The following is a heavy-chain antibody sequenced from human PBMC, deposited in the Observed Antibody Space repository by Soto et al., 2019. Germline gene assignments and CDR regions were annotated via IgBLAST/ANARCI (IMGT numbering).Heavy chain of an antibody. CDR2: FSATSENT. J-gene: IGHJ4*02. CDR1: GFFFSSYT. D-gene: IGHD6-19*01. CDR3: AKARDQQWVRLPFDY. V-gene: IGHV3-23*01. Sequence: EVQLLESGGGLVQPGGSLRISCVGSGFFFSSYTMTWVRQAPGKGLEWVSSFSATSENTYYADSVRGRFTISRDHSKHTLFLQMNSLTAEDTAMYYCAKARDQQWVRLPFDYWGQGILVIVSS.